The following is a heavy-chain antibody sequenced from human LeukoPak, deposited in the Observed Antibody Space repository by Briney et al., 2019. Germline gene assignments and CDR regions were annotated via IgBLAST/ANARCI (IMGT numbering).Heavy chain of an antibody. CDR3: AKEGRSYYYGMDV. CDR1: GFTFDDYA. V-gene: IGHV3-9*01. Sequence: PGGSLRLSSAASGFTFDDYAMHWVRQAPGKGLEWVSGISWNSGSIGYADSVKGRFTISRDNAKNSLYLQMNSLRAEDTALYYCAKEGRSYYYGMDVWGQGTTVTVSS. J-gene: IGHJ6*02. CDR2: ISWNSGSI.